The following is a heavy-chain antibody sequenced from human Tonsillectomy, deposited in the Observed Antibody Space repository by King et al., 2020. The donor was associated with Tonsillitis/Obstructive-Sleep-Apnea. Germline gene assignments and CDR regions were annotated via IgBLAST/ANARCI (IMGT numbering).Heavy chain of an antibody. Sequence: VQLVESGGGVVQPGRSLRLSCAASGFTFSSYGMHWVRQAPGKGLEWVAVIWYDGSNKYYADSVKGRFTISRDNSKNTLYLQMNSLSAEDTAVYYCARDMEHAFDIWGQGTMVTVSS. CDR1: GFTFSSYG. CDR2: IWYDGSNK. J-gene: IGHJ3*02. D-gene: IGHD1-26*01. CDR3: ARDMEHAFDI. V-gene: IGHV3-33*01.